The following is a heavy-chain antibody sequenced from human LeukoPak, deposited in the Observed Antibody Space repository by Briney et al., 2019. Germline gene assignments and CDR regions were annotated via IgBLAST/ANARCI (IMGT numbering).Heavy chain of an antibody. V-gene: IGHV4-59*01. D-gene: IGHD4-11*01. Sequence: PSETLSLTCTVSGGSISTYYWTWIRQPPERGLEWIGYIYYSGITNYNPSLKRRVTMSVDTSRNQFSLRLNSVTAADTAVYYCARRLAVTGRYYFDYWGQGSLVTVSS. CDR3: ARRLAVTGRYYFDY. CDR1: GGSISTYY. CDR2: IYYSGIT. J-gene: IGHJ4*02.